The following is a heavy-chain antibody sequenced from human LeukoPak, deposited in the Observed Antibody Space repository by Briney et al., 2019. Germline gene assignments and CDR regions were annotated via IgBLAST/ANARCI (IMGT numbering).Heavy chain of an antibody. Sequence: GRSLRLSCAASGFTFSSYGMHWVRQAPGKGLEWVAVIWYDGSNKYYADSVKGRFTISRDNSKNTLYLQMNSLRAEDTAVYYCARDVAQQWPEYFQHWGQGTLVTVSS. CDR1: GFTFSSYG. CDR3: ARDVAQQWPEYFQH. V-gene: IGHV3-33*01. CDR2: IWYDGSNK. D-gene: IGHD6-19*01. J-gene: IGHJ1*01.